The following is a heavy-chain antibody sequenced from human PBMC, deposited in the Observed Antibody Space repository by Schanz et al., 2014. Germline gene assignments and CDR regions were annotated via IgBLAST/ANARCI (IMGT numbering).Heavy chain of an antibody. CDR2: ISYDGNNK. J-gene: IGHJ4*02. V-gene: IGHV3-30*03. CDR1: GFTFRSHG. CDR3: AREMDTAIGDY. Sequence: QVQLVESGGGVVQPGRSLRLSCAASGFTFRSHGMHWVRQAPGKGLEWVALISYDGNNKFYTDSVKGRFTISRDNSRNTLYLEIDTLRPEDTAVYFCAREMDTAIGDYWGQGTLDTVSS. D-gene: IGHD5-18*01.